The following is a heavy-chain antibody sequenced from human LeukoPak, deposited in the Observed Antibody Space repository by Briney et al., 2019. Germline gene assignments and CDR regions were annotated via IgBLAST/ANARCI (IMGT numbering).Heavy chain of an antibody. V-gene: IGHV3-23*01. CDR2: ISGSGGST. Sequence: GGSLRLSCAASGFTFSSYAMSWVRQAPGKGLEWVSAISGSGGSTYYADSVKGRFTISRDNSKNTLYLQMTSLRVEDTAVYYCATEYSSGRFDYWGQGTLVTVSS. D-gene: IGHD6-19*01. J-gene: IGHJ4*02. CDR1: GFTFSSYA. CDR3: ATEYSSGRFDY.